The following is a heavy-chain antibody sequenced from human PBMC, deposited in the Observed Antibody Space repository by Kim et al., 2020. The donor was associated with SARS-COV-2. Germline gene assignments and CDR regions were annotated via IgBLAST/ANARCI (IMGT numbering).Heavy chain of an antibody. CDR1: GYTFTNYL. V-gene: IGHV1-3*01. D-gene: IGHD3-10*01. CDR3: ARDRYDSGSYWGVFDP. Sequence: ASVKVSCKASGYTFTNYLIHWVRQAPGQRLEWMGWNNAGDDNTKYSQKFQDRVTFTRDTSASTAYLELTSMRTDDTAVYYCARDRYDSGSYWGVFDPWGQ. J-gene: IGHJ5*02. CDR2: NNAGDDNT.